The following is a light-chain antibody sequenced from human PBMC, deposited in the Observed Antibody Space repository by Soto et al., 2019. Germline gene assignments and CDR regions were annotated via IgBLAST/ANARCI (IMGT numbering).Light chain of an antibody. Sequence: DIQMTQSPSNLSASVGDRVTITCRASQSFSSWLAWYQQKPGKAPKLLIYDASSLESGVPSRFSGSGSGTEFTLTISSLQPDDFATYYCQQYNSYWTFGQGTKVDIK. CDR3: QQYNSYWT. J-gene: IGKJ1*01. CDR1: QSFSSW. CDR2: DAS. V-gene: IGKV1-5*01.